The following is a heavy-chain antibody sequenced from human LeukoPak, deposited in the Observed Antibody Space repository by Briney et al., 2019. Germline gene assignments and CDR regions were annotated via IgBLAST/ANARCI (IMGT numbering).Heavy chain of an antibody. Sequence: PGGSLRLSCAASGFTFSSYGMHWVRQAPGKGLEWVAVISYDGSNKYYADSVKGRFTISRDNSKNTLYLQMNSLRAEDTAVYYCAKESNPHFIFGVVIPFDYWGQGTLVTVSS. CDR1: GFTFSSYG. CDR3: AKESNPHFIFGVVIPFDY. J-gene: IGHJ4*02. V-gene: IGHV3-30*18. CDR2: ISYDGSNK. D-gene: IGHD3-3*01.